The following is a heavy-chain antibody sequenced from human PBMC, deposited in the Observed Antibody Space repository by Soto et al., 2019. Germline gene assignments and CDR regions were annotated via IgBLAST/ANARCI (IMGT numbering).Heavy chain of an antibody. CDR2: ITPSGTDI. Sequence: DVQLVESGGGLVNPGESLRLSCAVSGFTFGAYSLSWVRQAPGRGLEWVSSITPSGTDINYADSVEGRFTVSRDNAKSSLYLQITNLRVEDTAVYYCARDWLTGDSREAFDHWGQGTLVTVSS. V-gene: IGHV3-21*01. D-gene: IGHD3-9*01. CDR3: ARDWLTGDSREAFDH. CDR1: GFTFGAYS. J-gene: IGHJ4*02.